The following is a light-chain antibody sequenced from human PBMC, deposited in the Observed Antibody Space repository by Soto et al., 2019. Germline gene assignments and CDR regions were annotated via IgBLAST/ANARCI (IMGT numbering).Light chain of an antibody. J-gene: IGKJ1*01. V-gene: IGKV3-11*01. CDR3: QQRSNWWT. CDR2: GAS. CDR1: QSVATN. Sequence: VLTQSPATLSLSPGERVTLSCRASQSVATNLAWYQQRPGQAPRLLIYGASNRATGIPDRFSGSGSGTFFPLTICSIDPEFFAVYYCQQRSNWWTFGQGTKVDIK.